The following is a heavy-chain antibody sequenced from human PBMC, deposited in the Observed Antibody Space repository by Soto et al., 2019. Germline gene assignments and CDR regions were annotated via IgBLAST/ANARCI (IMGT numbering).Heavy chain of an antibody. D-gene: IGHD6-19*01. CDR1: GFTFINYA. Sequence: EVQLLESGGDLVQPGGSLRLSCAASGFTFINYAMSWVRQAPGKGLEWVSAVTNDGGSTYYAGSVKGRFTISRDNSKNTLYLQMNSLRAEDTAVYYCAKAPQGAVYGGGWYGDYWGQGTLVTVSS. V-gene: IGHV3-23*01. CDR2: VTNDGGST. J-gene: IGHJ4*02. CDR3: AKAPQGAVYGGGWYGDY.